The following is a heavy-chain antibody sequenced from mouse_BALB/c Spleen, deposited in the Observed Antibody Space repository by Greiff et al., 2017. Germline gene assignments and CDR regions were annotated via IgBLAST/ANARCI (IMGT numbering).Heavy chain of an antibody. J-gene: IGHJ2*01. Sequence: EVKLMESGPGLVKPSQSLSLTCTVTGYSITSDYAWNWIRQFPGNKLEWMGYISYSGSTSYNPSLKSRISITRDTSKNQFFLQLNSVTTEDTATYYCARAAIYYGFSYGGQGTTLTVAA. D-gene: IGHD1-2*01. CDR3: ARAAIYYGFSY. CDR1: GYSITSDYA. CDR2: ISYSGST. V-gene: IGHV3-2*02.